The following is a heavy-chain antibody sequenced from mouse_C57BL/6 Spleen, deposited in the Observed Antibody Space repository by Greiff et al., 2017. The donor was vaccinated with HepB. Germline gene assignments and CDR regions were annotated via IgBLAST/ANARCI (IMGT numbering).Heavy chain of an antibody. J-gene: IGHJ1*03. V-gene: IGHV1-55*01. D-gene: IGHD2-3*01. CDR3: AREDDGYPWYFDV. CDR1: GYTFTSYW. Sequence: QVQLKQPGAELVKPGASVKMSCKASGYTFTSYWITWVKQRPGQGLEWIGDIYPGSGSTNYNEKFKSKATLTVDTSSSTAYMQLSSLTSEDSAVYYCAREDDGYPWYFDVWGTGTTVTVSS. CDR2: IYPGSGST.